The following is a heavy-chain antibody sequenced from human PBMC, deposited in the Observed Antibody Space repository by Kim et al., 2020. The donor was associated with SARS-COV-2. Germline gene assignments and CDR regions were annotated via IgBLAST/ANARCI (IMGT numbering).Heavy chain of an antibody. CDR1: GGTFSSYA. D-gene: IGHD3-16*01. CDR3: ARGTYDPRGVNWFDP. CDR2: IIPIFGTA. V-gene: IGHV1-69*13. J-gene: IGHJ5*02. Sequence: SVKVSCKASGGTFSSYAISWVRQAPGQGLEWMGGIIPIFGTANYAQKFQGRVTITADESTSTAYMELSSLRSEDTAVYYCARGTYDPRGVNWFDPWGQGTLVTVSS.